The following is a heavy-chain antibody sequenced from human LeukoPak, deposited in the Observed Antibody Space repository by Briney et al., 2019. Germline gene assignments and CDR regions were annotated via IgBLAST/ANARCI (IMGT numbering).Heavy chain of an antibody. D-gene: IGHD3-10*01. CDR3: ARAFMRYGSGSYYYYGMDV. CDR1: GFTLSSYA. Sequence: GGSLRLSCAVTGFTLSSYAMSWVRQAPGKGLEWVSAISGSGASTYYADSVKGRFTISRDNSKNTLYLQMNSLRAKDTAVYYCARAFMRYGSGSYYYYGMDVWGQGTTVTVSS. J-gene: IGHJ6*02. V-gene: IGHV3-23*01. CDR2: ISGSGAST.